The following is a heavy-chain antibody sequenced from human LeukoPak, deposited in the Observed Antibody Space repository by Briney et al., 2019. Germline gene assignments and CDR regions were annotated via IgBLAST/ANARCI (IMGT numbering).Heavy chain of an antibody. J-gene: IGHJ4*02. CDR2: IIPSFGNA. D-gene: IGHD6-19*01. Sequence: SVKVSCKPSGGTFSSDAISWVRRAPGQGLEWMGGIIPSFGNAYYAQKFQGRVTITADRSTTTAYMELSSLRSEDTAMYYCARGIWQWLVLSYFDYWGQGTLVTVSS. V-gene: IGHV1-69*06. CDR3: ARGIWQWLVLSYFDY. CDR1: GGTFSSDA.